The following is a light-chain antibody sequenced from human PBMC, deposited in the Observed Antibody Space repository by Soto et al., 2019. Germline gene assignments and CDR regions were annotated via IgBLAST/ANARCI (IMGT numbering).Light chain of an antibody. CDR2: GAS. V-gene: IGKV3-20*01. J-gene: IGKJ1*01. Sequence: ESVLTQSPGTLSLSPGERATLSYRASQSVTTTYLAWYQQKPGQAPRLRLSGASSRATGIPDRFSGSGSGTDFTLTISRLEPDDFAVYYCQQYGSSPQTFGQGTKGEIK. CDR1: QSVTTTY. CDR3: QQYGSSPQT.